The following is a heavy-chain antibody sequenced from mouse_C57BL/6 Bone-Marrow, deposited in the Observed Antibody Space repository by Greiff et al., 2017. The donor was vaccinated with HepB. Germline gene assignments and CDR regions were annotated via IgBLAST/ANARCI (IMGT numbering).Heavy chain of an antibody. Sequence: QVQLQQSGAELMKPGASVKLSCKATGYTFTGYWIEWVKQRPGHGLEWIGEILPGSGSTNYNQKFKDKATLTADKSSSTAYMQLSSLTYEDSAVYYCARGGGYPFAYWGQGTLVTVSA. CDR1: GYTFTGYW. D-gene: IGHD2-2*01. CDR2: ILPGSGST. V-gene: IGHV1-9*01. J-gene: IGHJ3*01. CDR3: ARGGGYPFAY.